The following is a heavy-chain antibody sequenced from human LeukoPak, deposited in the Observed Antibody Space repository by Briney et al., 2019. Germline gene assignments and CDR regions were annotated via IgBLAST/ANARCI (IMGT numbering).Heavy chain of an antibody. CDR3: AKDGAFTIFGVVPGYMDV. CDR1: GFTFSSYA. Sequence: GGSLRVFCAASGFTFSSYAMSWVRQAPGKELERVSAIRGSGGSTYYADTVKGRFTISRDNSKNTLYLQMDSLRAEDTAVYYCAKDGAFTIFGVVPGYMDVWGKGTTVTVSS. V-gene: IGHV3-23*01. J-gene: IGHJ6*03. CDR2: IRGSGGST. D-gene: IGHD3-3*01.